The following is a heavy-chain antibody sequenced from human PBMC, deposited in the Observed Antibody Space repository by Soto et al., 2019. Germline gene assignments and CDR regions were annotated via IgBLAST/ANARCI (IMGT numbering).Heavy chain of an antibody. D-gene: IGHD2-15*01. V-gene: IGHV3-23*01. CDR2: VSSGGRT. CDR1: GFTFSTFA. Sequence: PGGSLRLSCAASGFTFSTFAMGWVRQAPGKGLEWVSVVSSGGRTHYADSVKGRFTISRDNSKNTLSLQMNSLRADDTAVYYCAKRRGAGGHFDYWGQGALVTVSS. CDR3: AKRRGAGGHFDY. J-gene: IGHJ4*02.